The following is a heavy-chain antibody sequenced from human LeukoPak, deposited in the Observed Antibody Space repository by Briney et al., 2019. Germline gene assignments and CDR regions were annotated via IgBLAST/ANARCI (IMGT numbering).Heavy chain of an antibody. D-gene: IGHD4-23*01. CDR1: GFTFSSYS. J-gene: IGHJ4*02. Sequence: PGGFLRLSCAASGFTFSSYSMNWVRQAPGKGLEWVSSISSSSSYIYYADSVKGRFTISRDNAKNSLYLQMNSLRAEDTAVYYCASEGNSGGGAYWGQGTLVTVSS. CDR2: ISSSSSYI. CDR3: ASEGNSGGGAY. V-gene: IGHV3-21*01.